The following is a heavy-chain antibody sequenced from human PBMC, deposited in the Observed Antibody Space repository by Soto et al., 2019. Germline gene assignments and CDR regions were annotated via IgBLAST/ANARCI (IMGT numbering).Heavy chain of an antibody. CDR3: ARDSSASAHIDY. Sequence: PSETLSLTCTVSGGSVSSGSDYWSWIRQPPGRGLEWIGYIYNSGSTGYNTSLKSRVTISVDTSKNQFSLKLTSVTAADTAVYSCARDSSASAHIDYWPQGTQLTVSS. CDR2: IYNSGST. D-gene: IGHD6-19*01. V-gene: IGHV4-61*01. J-gene: IGHJ4*02. CDR1: GGSVSSGSDY.